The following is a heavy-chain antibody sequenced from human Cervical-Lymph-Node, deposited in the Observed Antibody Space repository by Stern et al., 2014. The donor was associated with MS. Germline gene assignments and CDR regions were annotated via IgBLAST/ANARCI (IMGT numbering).Heavy chain of an antibody. D-gene: IGHD5-12*01. CDR1: GFTFSNAW. CDR2: VKSKTDGGPT. J-gene: IGHJ4*02. CDR3: TTLSGPFDY. V-gene: IGHV3-15*01. Sequence: QLVESGGGLVKPGGSLRLSCAASGFTFSNAWMSWVRLAPWKGLEMVGRVKSKTDGGPTDYAAPVKGRFTMSRDDSKNTLYLQMSSLKTEDTAVYYCTTLSGPFDYWGQGTLVTVSS.